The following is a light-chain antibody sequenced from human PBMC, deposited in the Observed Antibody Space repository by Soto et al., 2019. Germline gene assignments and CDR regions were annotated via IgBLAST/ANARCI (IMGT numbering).Light chain of an antibody. V-gene: IGLV2-14*01. CDR2: DVT. CDR3: SSYRSSNTPVV. Sequence: QSALTQPASASGSPGQSITIPCTGTSSDVGSHNVVWYQQHPGKAPKLMIYDVTNRPSGVSYRFSGSKSGNTASLTISGLQAEDEADYYCSSYRSSNTPVVFGGGTKVTVL. CDR1: SSDVGSHN. J-gene: IGLJ2*01.